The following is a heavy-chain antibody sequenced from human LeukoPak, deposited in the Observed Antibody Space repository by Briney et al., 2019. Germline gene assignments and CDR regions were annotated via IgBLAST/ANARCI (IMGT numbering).Heavy chain of an antibody. CDR2: IYYSGNT. V-gene: IGHV4-61*08. D-gene: IGHD3-10*01. Sequence: SGPTLVKPTQTLTLTCTFSGFSLSTSGVGVGWIRQPPGKGLEWIGHIYYSGNTNYNPSLKSRVTISVDTSKNQFSLKLSSVTAADTAVYYCARGGGSIPNTGFDYWGQGTLVTVSS. J-gene: IGHJ4*02. CDR3: ARGGGSIPNTGFDY. CDR1: GFSLSTSGVG.